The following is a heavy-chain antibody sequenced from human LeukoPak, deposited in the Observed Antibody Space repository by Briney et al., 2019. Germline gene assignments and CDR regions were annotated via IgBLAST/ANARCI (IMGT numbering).Heavy chain of an antibody. CDR1: GGTFSSYA. J-gene: IGHJ4*02. Sequence: GASVKVSCKASGGTFSSYAISWVRQAPGQGLEWMGRIIPILGIANYAQKFQGRVTITADKSTSTAYMELSSLRSEDTAVYYCARDAPYYDSSGYHPDWGQGTLVTVSS. CDR2: IIPILGIA. D-gene: IGHD3-22*01. V-gene: IGHV1-69*04. CDR3: ARDAPYYDSSGYHPD.